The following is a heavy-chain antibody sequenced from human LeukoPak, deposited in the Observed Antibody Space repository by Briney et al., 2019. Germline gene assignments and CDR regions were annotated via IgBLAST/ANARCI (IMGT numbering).Heavy chain of an antibody. CDR2: IYHRGNT. Sequence: SETLSLTCAVSNYSISSGYYWGWIRQPPGKGLEWIGSIYHRGNTYYNPSLKSRVTISVDTSKNQFSLKLSSVTAADTAVYYCARHPNHYVWGSYRPFDYWGQGTLVTVSS. V-gene: IGHV4-38-2*01. CDR3: ARHPNHYVWGSYRPFDY. D-gene: IGHD3-16*02. J-gene: IGHJ4*02. CDR1: NYSISSGYY.